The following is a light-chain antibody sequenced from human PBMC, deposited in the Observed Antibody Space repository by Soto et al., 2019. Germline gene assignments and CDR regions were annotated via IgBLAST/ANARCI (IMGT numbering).Light chain of an antibody. CDR3: QHYYSAPRT. V-gene: IGKV4-1*01. CDR1: QSVLYSSNNKNY. CDR2: WAS. Sequence: DIVMTQSPDSLAVSLGERATVNCKSSQSVLYSSNNKNYLAWYQQKQGQPXKXXISWASTRESGVPDRFSGSGSGADLTITISRLQAEDGEVYYGQHYYSAPRTFGQGTKVDIK. J-gene: IGKJ1*01.